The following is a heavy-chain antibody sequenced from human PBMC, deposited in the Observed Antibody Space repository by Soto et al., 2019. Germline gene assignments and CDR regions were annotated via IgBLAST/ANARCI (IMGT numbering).Heavy chain of an antibody. D-gene: IGHD6-19*01. Sequence: QVQLVESGGGVVQPGRSLRLLCDGSGFTFSRYGMHWVRQAPGMGLEWVAVVSHDGLAQYYGDSVKGRFTISRDNSQNTLYLQMNNLRTEDTAIYYCAKETIAVGGPNYFDYWGQGTLVTVSS. J-gene: IGHJ4*02. CDR2: VSHDGLAQ. V-gene: IGHV3-30*18. CDR1: GFTFSRYG. CDR3: AKETIAVGGPNYFDY.